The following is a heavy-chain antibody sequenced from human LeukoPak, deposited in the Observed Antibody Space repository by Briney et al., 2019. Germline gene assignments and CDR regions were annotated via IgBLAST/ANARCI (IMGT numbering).Heavy chain of an antibody. V-gene: IGHV3-11*04. D-gene: IGHD2-2*01. CDR1: GFTFTDYY. J-gene: IGHJ4*02. CDR3: ARVDCSSTSCYEFDY. CDR2: ISSSGSTK. Sequence: GGSLRLSCAASGFTFTDYYMSWIRQAPGKGLDWVSYISSSGSTKHYAGSVKGRFTISRDNAKNSLYLQMNSLRAEDTAVYYCARVDCSSTSCYEFDYWGQGTLVIVSS.